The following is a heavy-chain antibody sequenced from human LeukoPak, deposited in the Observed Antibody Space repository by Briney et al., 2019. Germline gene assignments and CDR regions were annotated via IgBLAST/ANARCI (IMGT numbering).Heavy chain of an antibody. CDR3: ARGRKGILNWLDP. J-gene: IGHJ5*02. CDR2: INHSGRT. Sequence: SQTLSLTCAVDGGSFSGYYWSWIRQPPGKGLEWIGEINHSGRTNYHPSLKSRITISVATSKTQFSLKLSSVTAADTAVYYCARGRKGILNWLDPWGQGTLVTVSS. D-gene: IGHD3-10*01. V-gene: IGHV4-34*01. CDR1: GGSFSGYY.